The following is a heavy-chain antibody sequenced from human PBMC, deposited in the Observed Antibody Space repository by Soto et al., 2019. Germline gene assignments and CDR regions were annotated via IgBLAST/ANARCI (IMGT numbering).Heavy chain of an antibody. D-gene: IGHD6-6*01. J-gene: IGHJ6*02. CDR3: ARGPPARRSLDYYYYYGMDV. CDR1: GFTFSSYW. V-gene: IGHV3-7*03. CDR2: IKQDGSEK. Sequence: HPGGSLRLSCAASGFTFSSYWMSWVRQAPGKGLEWVANIKQDGSEKYYVDSVKGRFTISRDNAKNSLYLQMNSLRAEDTAVYYCARGPPARRSLDYYYYYGMDVWGQGTTVTVSS.